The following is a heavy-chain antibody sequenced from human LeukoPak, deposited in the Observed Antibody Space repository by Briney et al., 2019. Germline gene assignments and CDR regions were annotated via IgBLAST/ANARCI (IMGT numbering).Heavy chain of an antibody. J-gene: IGHJ2*01. CDR2: IKQDGNQI. Sequence: GGSLRLSCADSGLXFSSYWIYWVRQAPGKGLESVACIKQDGNQIHYVDSVKGRFTISRDNDQNSVYLQMNSLRVEDTAVYYCARDSGEYSFGGFWYFDVWGRGTLVTVSS. V-gene: IGHV3-7*05. CDR1: GLXFSSYW. CDR3: ARDSGEYSFGGFWYFDV. D-gene: IGHD5-18*01.